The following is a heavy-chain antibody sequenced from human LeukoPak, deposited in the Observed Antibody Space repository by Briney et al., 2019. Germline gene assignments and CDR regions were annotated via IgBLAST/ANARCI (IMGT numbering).Heavy chain of an antibody. V-gene: IGHV7-4-1*02. Sequence: GASVKVSCKASGYTFTSYAMSWVRQAPGQGLEWMGWINTNTGNPTYAQGFTGRFVFSLDTSVSTAYLQISSLKAEDTAVYYCARRSSSSGYYYWDYYFDYWGQGTLVTVSS. D-gene: IGHD3-22*01. CDR2: INTNTGNP. CDR3: ARRSSSSGYYYWDYYFDY. J-gene: IGHJ4*02. CDR1: GYTFTSYA.